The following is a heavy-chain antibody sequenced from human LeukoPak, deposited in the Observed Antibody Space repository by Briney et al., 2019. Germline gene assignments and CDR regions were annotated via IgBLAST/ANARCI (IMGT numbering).Heavy chain of an antibody. J-gene: IGHJ4*02. V-gene: IGHV3-11*01. CDR3: VRDRTLYSGGWYNY. Sequence: GGSLRLSCAASGFTFSDYYMTWIRQAPGKGLEWVSYISSSGSTIHYADSVKGRFTISRDNAKNSLYLQMNSLRAEDTAVYYCVRDRTLYSGGWYNYWGQGTLVTVSS. CDR2: ISSSGSTI. CDR1: GFTFSDYY. D-gene: IGHD6-19*01.